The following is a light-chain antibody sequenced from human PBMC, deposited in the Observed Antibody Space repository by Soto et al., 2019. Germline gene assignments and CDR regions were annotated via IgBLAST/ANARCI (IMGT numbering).Light chain of an antibody. CDR1: QSVGSN. J-gene: IGKJ1*01. V-gene: IGKV3-15*01. CDR3: QQYNNWPRT. CDR2: GAS. Sequence: ETVMAQTPATLSLSPRERATLSCRASQSVGSNLAWYQQKPGQAPRLLIYGASTRATGIPARFSGSGSGTEFTRTISSLESEDFAVYYCQQYNNWPRTFGQGTKVEIK.